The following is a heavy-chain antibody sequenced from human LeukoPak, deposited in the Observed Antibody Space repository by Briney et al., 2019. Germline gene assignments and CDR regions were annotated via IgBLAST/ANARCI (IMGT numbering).Heavy chain of an antibody. CDR1: GFTFSNYW. V-gene: IGHV3-7*04. Sequence: GGSLRLSCVASGFTFSNYWMSWVRRAPGKGLEWVANIKQDGSEKYYVDSVKGRFTISRDNAKNSLYLQMNSLRAEDTAVYYCARVDYYYYYMDVWGKGTTVTVSS. CDR3: ARVDYYYYYMDV. CDR2: IKQDGSEK. J-gene: IGHJ6*03.